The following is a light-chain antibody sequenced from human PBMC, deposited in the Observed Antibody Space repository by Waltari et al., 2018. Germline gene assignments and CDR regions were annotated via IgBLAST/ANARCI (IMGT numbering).Light chain of an antibody. J-gene: IGLJ1*01. CDR3: QSFDNALGAYV. Sequence: QSVLTQPPSVSGAPGQRVTISCSGSNSNIGAPSDVHWYQQLPGSAPKLLIHSGNHRPSAVPARFSASKSGRSATLAIAGLQAEDGAVYYCQSFDNALGAYVFGTGTTVIVL. CDR1: NSNIGAPSD. CDR2: SGN. V-gene: IGLV1-40*01.